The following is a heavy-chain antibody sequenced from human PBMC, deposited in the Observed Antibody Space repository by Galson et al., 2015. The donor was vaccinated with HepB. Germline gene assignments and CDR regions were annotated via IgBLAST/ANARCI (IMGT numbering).Heavy chain of an antibody. D-gene: IGHD4-17*01. CDR3: ARGPASTVTIYYYGMDV. CDR2: IKNKADGGAT. J-gene: IGHJ6*02. Sequence: SLRLSCAASGFTFSNAWMSWVRQTPGKGLEWVGRIKNKADGGATDYAAPVKGRFIISRDDSENTLYLQMNSLKTEDTAVYYCARGPASTVTIYYYGMDVWGQGTTVTVSS. CDR1: GFTFSNAW. V-gene: IGHV3-15*01.